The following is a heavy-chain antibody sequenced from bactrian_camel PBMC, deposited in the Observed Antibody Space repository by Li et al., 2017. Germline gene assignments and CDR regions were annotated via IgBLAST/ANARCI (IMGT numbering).Heavy chain of an antibody. CDR2: IDTGDGST. D-gene: IGHD3*01. CDR1: GYATSGVC. V-gene: IGHV3S1*01. CDR3: AADVWEGYGRGSCDY. J-gene: IGHJ4*01. Sequence: HVQLVESGGDSVQAGGSLRLSCSVSGYATSGVCMAWFRQAPGKEREGVAAIDTGDGSTYYLNSVEGRFTIPQDNWKDILYLQMNSLKTEDTAIYYCAADVWEGYGRGSCDYWGRGTQVTVS.